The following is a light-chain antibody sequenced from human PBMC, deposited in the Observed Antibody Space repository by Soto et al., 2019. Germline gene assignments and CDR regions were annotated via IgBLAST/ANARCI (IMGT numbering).Light chain of an antibody. CDR1: KLGDKY. J-gene: IGLJ2*01. Sequence: SYELTPPPSVSVSPGQTASITCSGDKLGDKYACWYQQKPGQSPVLVIYQDSKRPSGIPERFSGSNSGNTAPLTISGTQAMDEADYYCQSWDSSTAVFGGGTKRTVL. CDR3: QSWDSSTAV. V-gene: IGLV3-1*01. CDR2: QDS.